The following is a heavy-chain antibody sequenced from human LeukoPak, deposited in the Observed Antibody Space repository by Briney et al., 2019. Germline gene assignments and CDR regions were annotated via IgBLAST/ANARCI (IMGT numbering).Heavy chain of an antibody. CDR1: GYTFTSYD. CDR3: ARAGLVPRYYYYYGMDV. Sequence: ASVKVSCKASGYTFTSYDINWVRQATGQGLEWMGWMNPNSGNTGYAQKFQGRVTMTRNTSISTAYMELSSLRSEDTAVYYCARAGLVPRYYYYYGMDVWGQGTTVTVSS. CDR2: MNPNSGNT. D-gene: IGHD2-2*01. J-gene: IGHJ6*02. V-gene: IGHV1-8*01.